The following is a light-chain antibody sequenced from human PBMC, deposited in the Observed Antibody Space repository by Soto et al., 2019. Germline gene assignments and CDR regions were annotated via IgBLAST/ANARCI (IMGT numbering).Light chain of an antibody. J-gene: IGLJ2*01. V-gene: IGLV1-44*01. CDR2: SNN. CDR3: AAWEDSLNGVI. Sequence: QSVLTQPPSASGTPGQRVTISCSGSSSNIGSNTVNWYQQLPGTAPKLLIYSNNQRPSGVPDRFSGSKSGTSASLAISGLQSEDETDYYWAAWEDSLNGVIFGGGTKVTVL. CDR1: SSNIGSNT.